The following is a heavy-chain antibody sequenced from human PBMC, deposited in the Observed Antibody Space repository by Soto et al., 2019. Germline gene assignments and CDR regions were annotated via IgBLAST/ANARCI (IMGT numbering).Heavy chain of an antibody. CDR3: ARGRGASSSSPFNY. V-gene: IGHV4-34*01. Sequence: SETLSLPCAVYGGSFSGYYWSWIRQPPGKGLEWIGEINHSGSTNYNPSLKSRVTISVDTSKNQFSLKLSSVTAADTAVYYCARGRGASSSSPFNYWGQGTLVTVSS. CDR2: INHSGST. D-gene: IGHD6-6*01. CDR1: GGSFSGYY. J-gene: IGHJ4*02.